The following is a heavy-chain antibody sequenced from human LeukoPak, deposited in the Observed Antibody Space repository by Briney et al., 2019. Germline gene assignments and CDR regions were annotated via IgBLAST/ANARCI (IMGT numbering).Heavy chain of an antibody. V-gene: IGHV3-53*01. CDR3: ARRLEVVISHDAFDI. CDR1: GFSVRTNY. CDR2: IYSGGDT. D-gene: IGHD3-22*01. Sequence: PGGSLILSCAASGFSVRTNYMSWVRQAPGKGLEWVSVIYSGGDTYYADSVKGRFTISRDTSKNTLYLQMNSLRAEDTAVYYCARRLEVVISHDAFDIWGQGTMVTVSS. J-gene: IGHJ3*02.